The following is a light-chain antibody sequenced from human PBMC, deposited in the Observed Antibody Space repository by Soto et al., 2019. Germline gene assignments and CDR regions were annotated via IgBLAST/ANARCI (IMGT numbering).Light chain of an antibody. CDR3: SSYTSSSPVV. Sequence: QSVLTQPASVSGSPGQSITISCTGTSSDVGGYNYVSWYQQHPGKAPKLMIYDVSNRPSGVPNRFSGSKSGNTASLTISGLQAEDEADYYCSSYTSSSPVVFGGGTTLTVL. V-gene: IGLV2-14*01. CDR2: DVS. J-gene: IGLJ2*01. CDR1: SSDVGGYNY.